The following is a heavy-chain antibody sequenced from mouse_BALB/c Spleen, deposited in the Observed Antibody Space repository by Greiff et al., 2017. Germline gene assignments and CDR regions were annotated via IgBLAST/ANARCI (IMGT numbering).Heavy chain of an antibody. Sequence: QVQLQQSGAELAKPGASVKMSCKASGYTFTSYWMHWVKQRPGQGLEWIGYINPSTGYTEYNQKFKDKATLTADKSSSTAYMQLSSLTSEDSAVYYCARRVLRNYAMDYWGQGTSGTGSS. V-gene: IGHV1-7*01. CDR2: INPSTGYT. CDR1: GYTFTSYW. CDR3: ARRVLRNYAMDY. J-gene: IGHJ4*01. D-gene: IGHD1-1*01.